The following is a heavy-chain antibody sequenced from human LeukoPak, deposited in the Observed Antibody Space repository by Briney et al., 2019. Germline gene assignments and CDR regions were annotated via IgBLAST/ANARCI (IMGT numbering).Heavy chain of an antibody. D-gene: IGHD1-26*01. J-gene: IGHJ3*02. V-gene: IGHV4-61*01. CDR3: ARLLVGANAFDI. CDR2: IYYSGST. Sequence: SETLSLTCTVSGGSVSSGSYYWSRIRQPPGKGLEWIGYIYYSGSTNYNPSLKSRVTISVDTSKNQFSLKLSSVTAADTAVYYCARLLVGANAFDIWGQGTMVTVSS. CDR1: GGSVSSGSYY.